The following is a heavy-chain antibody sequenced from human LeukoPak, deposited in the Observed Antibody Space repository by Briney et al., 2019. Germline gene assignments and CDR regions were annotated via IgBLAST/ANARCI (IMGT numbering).Heavy chain of an antibody. CDR2: INPNSGGT. J-gene: IGHJ6*01. CDR3: AGSITIFGVVITDYYYYGMEV. CDR1: GYTFTGYY. V-gene: IGHV1-2*02. D-gene: IGHD3-3*01. Sequence: ASVKVSCKASGYTFTGYYMHWVRQAPGQGLEWMGWINPNSGGTNYAQKSQGRVTMTRDTSISTAYMELSRLRSDDTAVYYFAGSITIFGVVITDYYYYGMEVWGQGTTVTVSS.